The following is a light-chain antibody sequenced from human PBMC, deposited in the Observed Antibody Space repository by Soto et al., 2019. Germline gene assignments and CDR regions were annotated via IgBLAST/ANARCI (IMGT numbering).Light chain of an antibody. CDR3: QQYYSTPLT. V-gene: IGKV4-1*01. Sequence: DIVMTQSPDSLAVSLGEGATINCKSSQSVLYSSNNKNYLAWYQHKPGQPPKVLIYWASTRESGVPDRFSGSGSGTDFTLTISSLQAEDVAVYFCQQYYSTPLTFGGGTKVEIK. CDR2: WAS. J-gene: IGKJ4*01. CDR1: QSVLYSSNNKNY.